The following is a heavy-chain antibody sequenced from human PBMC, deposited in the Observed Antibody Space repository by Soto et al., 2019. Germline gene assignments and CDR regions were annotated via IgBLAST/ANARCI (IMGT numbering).Heavy chain of an antibody. V-gene: IGHV3-11*01. CDR2: ITSSGSNK. CDR1: EFTFSDYH. Sequence: QVQLVESGGGLVKPGGSLRLSCAASEFTFSDYHMSWIRQAPGKGLEWVSYITSSGSNKYYADSVKGRFTISRDNAKNSLYWQMNSLRAEYTAVYYCARGDDDFWTGMDVWGQGTTVTVSS. CDR3: ARGDDDFWTGMDV. D-gene: IGHD3-3*01. J-gene: IGHJ6*02.